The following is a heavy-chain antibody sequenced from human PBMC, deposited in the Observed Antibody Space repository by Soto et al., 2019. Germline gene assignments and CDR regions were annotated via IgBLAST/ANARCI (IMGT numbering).Heavy chain of an antibody. D-gene: IGHD1-7*01. CDR1: GGSLSGYY. J-gene: IGHJ6*02. CDR2: INHRGSC. V-gene: IGHV4-34*01. CDR3: ARSDNRNSLYGVDV. Sequence: SETLSLTCAVNGGSLSGYYWSWIRQSPGKGLEWIGEINHRGSCDYNPSLKSRVTLSIDASMNHVTLELTSVTAAATAFYYCARSDNRNSLYGVDVWGQGTAVTVSS.